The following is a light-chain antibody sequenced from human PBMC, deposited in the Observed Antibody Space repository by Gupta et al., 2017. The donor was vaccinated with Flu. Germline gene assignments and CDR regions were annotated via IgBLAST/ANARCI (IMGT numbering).Light chain of an antibody. Sequence: SYVLTQPPSVSVAPGQTARITWGGNNIGSKSVHWYQQKPDQAPVLVVYDDSDRPSGIPERFSGSNSGNTATLTISRVEAGDEADYYCQVWDSSSDHRVFGGGTKLTVL. CDR2: DDS. J-gene: IGLJ2*01. CDR1: NIGSKS. CDR3: QVWDSSSDHRV. V-gene: IGLV3-21*02.